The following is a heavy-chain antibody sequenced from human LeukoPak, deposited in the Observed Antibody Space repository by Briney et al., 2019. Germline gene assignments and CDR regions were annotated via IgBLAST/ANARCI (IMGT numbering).Heavy chain of an antibody. CDR3: ARVSPPLGYYGSGSHIDY. Sequence: SVKVSCKASGGTFSSYAISWVRQAPGQGLEWMGGIIPIFGTANYAQKLQGRVTMTTDTSTSTAYMELRSLRSDDTAVYYCARVSPPLGYYGSGSHIDYWGQGALVTVSS. J-gene: IGHJ4*02. D-gene: IGHD3-10*01. V-gene: IGHV1-69*05. CDR1: GGTFSSYA. CDR2: IIPIFGTA.